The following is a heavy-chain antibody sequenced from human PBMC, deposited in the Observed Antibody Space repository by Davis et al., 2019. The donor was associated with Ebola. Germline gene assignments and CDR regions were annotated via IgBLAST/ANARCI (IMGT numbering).Heavy chain of an antibody. D-gene: IGHD4-17*01. CDR3: RASEDYGDYGKYFDY. CDR1: GYTFTSYG. Sequence: AASVKVSCKASGYTFTSYGSSLVRQAPGQGFEWVGVDNPSAGSTAYAQKFQGRVTMTRDTSTSTVYLELNSLRSEDTAMYYCRASEDYGDYGKYFDYWGQGTLVTVSS. CDR2: DNPSAGST. J-gene: IGHJ4*02. V-gene: IGHV1-46*01.